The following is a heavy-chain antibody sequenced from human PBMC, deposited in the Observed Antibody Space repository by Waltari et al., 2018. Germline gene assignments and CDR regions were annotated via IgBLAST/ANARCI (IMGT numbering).Heavy chain of an antibody. CDR2: IWYDGSNK. CDR1: GFTFSSYG. CDR3: ARALLRGAYYYYYGMDV. J-gene: IGHJ6*02. V-gene: IGHV3-33*01. Sequence: QVQLVESGGGVVQPGRSLRLSCAASGFTFSSYGMHWVRQAPGKGLEWVAVIWYDGSNKYYADSVKGRFTISRDKSKNTLYLQMNSLRAEDTAVYYCARALLRGAYYYYYGMDVWGQGTTVTVSS.